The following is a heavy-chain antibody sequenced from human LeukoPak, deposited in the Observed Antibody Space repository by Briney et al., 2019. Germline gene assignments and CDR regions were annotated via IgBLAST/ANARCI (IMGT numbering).Heavy chain of an antibody. J-gene: IGHJ3*02. V-gene: IGHV4-31*03. CDR2: IYYTGNT. CDR3: ARASLTTVTPDDAFDI. D-gene: IGHD4-17*01. Sequence: KPSETLSLTCTVSSGSISSGGCYWSWIRQHPGKGLEWIGYIYYTGNTFYNPSLKSRVAISVDTSKNQFSLKLTSVTAADTAVYYCARASLTTVTPDDAFDIWGQGTMVTVSS. CDR1: SGSISSGGCY.